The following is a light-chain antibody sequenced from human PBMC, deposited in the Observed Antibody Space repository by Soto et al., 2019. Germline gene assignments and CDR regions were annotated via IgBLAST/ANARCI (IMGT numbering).Light chain of an antibody. J-gene: IGLJ1*01. CDR2: EVN. CDR3: SSHGGNSPYV. Sequence: QSALTQPPSASRTPGQSVAISCTRTTSDIGGYNYVSWYQQHPGKAPKLMIYEVNKRPSGVPDRFSGSKYGNTASLTVSGLQAEDEADYYCSSHGGNSPYVFGTGTKVTVL. CDR1: TSDIGGYNY. V-gene: IGLV2-8*02.